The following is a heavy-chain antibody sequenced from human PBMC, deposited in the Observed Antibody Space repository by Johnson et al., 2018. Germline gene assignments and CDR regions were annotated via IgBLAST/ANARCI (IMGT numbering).Heavy chain of an antibody. J-gene: IGHJ6*03. CDR3: ARVHFYYSYYMDV. CDR1: GGSISSYY. V-gene: IGHV4-59*12. CDR2: IYHSGST. D-gene: IGHD3-3*02. Sequence: QVQLQESGPGLVKPSETLSLTCTVSGGSISSYYWSWIRQPPGKGLEWIGYIYHSGSTNYNPSLKSRVTILVDTSKNQFSLKLGSVTASDTAVYYWARVHFYYSYYMDVWGKGTTVIVSS.